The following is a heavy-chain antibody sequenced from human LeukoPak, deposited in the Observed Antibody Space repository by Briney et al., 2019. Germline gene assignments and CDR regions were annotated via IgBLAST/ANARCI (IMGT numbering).Heavy chain of an antibody. Sequence: PGGSLRLSCAASGFTFSSYGMHWVRQAPGKGLEWVAFIRYDGSNKYYADSVKGRFTISRDNSKNTLYLQMNSLRAEDTAVYYCAKGLGYCSSTSCYGTLPLDYYYYYMDVWGKGTTVTVSS. D-gene: IGHD2-2*01. CDR2: IRYDGSNK. J-gene: IGHJ6*03. CDR3: AKGLGYCSSTSCYGTLPLDYYYYYMDV. CDR1: GFTFSSYG. V-gene: IGHV3-30*02.